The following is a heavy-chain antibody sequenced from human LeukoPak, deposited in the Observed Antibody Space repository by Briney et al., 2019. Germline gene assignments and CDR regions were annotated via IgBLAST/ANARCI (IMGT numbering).Heavy chain of an antibody. D-gene: IGHD3-10*01. CDR3: ARDQGYGSGTYYDY. CDR1: GGSISGYY. J-gene: IGHJ4*02. V-gene: IGHV4-59*01. Sequence: SPSETLSLTCAVSGGSISGYYWSWIRQPPGKGLEWIGYIYYSGSTNYNPSLKSRLTISVDTSKNQLSLKLSSVTAADTAVYYCARDQGYGSGTYYDYWGQGTLVTVSS. CDR2: IYYSGST.